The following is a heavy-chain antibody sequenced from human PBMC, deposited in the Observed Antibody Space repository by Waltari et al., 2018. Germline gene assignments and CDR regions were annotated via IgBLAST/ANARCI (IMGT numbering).Heavy chain of an antibody. D-gene: IGHD4-17*01. CDR1: GYTLPELS. V-gene: IGHV1-24*01. CDR3: ATEVLTTVTTGYYYYGMDV. Sequence: QVQLVQSGAEVKKPGASVKVSCKVSGYTLPELSMHWVRQAPGKGLEWMGGFDPEDGETIYAQKFQGRVTMTEDTSTDTAYMELSSLRSEDTAVYYCATEVLTTVTTGYYYYGMDVWGQGTTVTVSS. J-gene: IGHJ6*02. CDR2: FDPEDGET.